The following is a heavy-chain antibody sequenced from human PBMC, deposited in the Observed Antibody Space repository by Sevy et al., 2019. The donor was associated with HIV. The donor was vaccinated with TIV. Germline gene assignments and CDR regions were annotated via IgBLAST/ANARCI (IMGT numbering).Heavy chain of an antibody. CDR3: ARSRVAGIGV. D-gene: IGHD6-19*01. J-gene: IGHJ4*02. CDR2: ISSSSSYI. CDR1: GFTFSSYS. Sequence: GGSLRLSCAASGFTFSSYSMNWVRQAPGKGLEWVSSISSSSSYIHYADSVKGRFTISRDNAKNSLYLQMNSLRAEDTAVYYCARSRVAGIGVWGQGTLVTVSS. V-gene: IGHV3-21*01.